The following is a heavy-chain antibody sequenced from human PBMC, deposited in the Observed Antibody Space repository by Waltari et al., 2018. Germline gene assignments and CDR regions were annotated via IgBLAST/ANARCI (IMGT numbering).Heavy chain of an antibody. V-gene: IGHV5-51*01. CDR1: GYNFSHYW. Sequence: EVQLVQSGAEVRRPGESLSISCQGSGYNFSHYWIGWVRQQPGKGLEWMGIIYPGDSDTRYSPSFQGQVTISVDKTIKTAYLQWSSLKASDTATYYCARHRTRSTLYNWFDPWGQGTHVSVSS. D-gene: IGHD2-2*01. CDR2: IYPGDSDT. CDR3: ARHRTRSTLYNWFDP. J-gene: IGHJ5*02.